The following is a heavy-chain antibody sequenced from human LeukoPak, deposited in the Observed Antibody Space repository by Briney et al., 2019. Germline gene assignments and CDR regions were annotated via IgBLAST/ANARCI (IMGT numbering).Heavy chain of an antibody. CDR2: IYYSGST. CDR1: GGSISSGGYY. D-gene: IGHD4-11*01. V-gene: IGHV4-31*03. J-gene: IGHJ4*02. CDR3: ARVYRSSYWVHYYFDY. Sequence: SETLSLTCTVSGGSISSGGYYWSWIRQHPGKGLEWIGYIYYSGSTYYNPSLKSRVTISVDTSKNQFSLKLSSVTAADTAVYYCARVYRSSYWVHYYFDYRGQGTLVTVSS.